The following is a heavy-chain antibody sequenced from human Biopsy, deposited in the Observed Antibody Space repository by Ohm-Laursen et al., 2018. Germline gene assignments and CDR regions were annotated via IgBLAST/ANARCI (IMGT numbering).Heavy chain of an antibody. J-gene: IGHJ3*02. CDR2: IYYSGGT. Sequence: SDTLSLTCGVSGGSMTGYEWSWIRLAPGKGLEWIGYIYYSGGTKYNPSLASRVTFSVDMPKGQFSLKLYSVTAADTAVYYCARVEAGTYDALDIWGQGTLVAVSA. V-gene: IGHV4-59*07. CDR3: ARVEAGTYDALDI. D-gene: IGHD1-26*01. CDR1: GGSMTGYE.